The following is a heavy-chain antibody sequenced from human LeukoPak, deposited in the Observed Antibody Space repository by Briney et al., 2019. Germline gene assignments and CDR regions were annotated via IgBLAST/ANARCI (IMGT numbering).Heavy chain of an antibody. Sequence: SETLSLTCTVSGGSISSYYWSWIRQPAGKGLEWIGRIYTSGSTNYNPSLKGRVTMSVDTSKNQFSLKLSSVTAADTAVYYCARGVRKWLPIAHYYYYGMDVWGQGTTVTVSS. V-gene: IGHV4-4*07. CDR3: ARGVRKWLPIAHYYYYGMDV. J-gene: IGHJ6*02. CDR1: GGSISSYY. CDR2: IYTSGST. D-gene: IGHD5-12*01.